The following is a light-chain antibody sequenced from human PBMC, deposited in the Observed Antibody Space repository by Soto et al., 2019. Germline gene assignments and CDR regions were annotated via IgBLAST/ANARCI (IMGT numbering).Light chain of an antibody. CDR2: DAS. J-gene: IGKJ1*01. Sequence: EIVLTQSPAILSLSPGERATLSCRASQSVSGYLAWYQQKPGQAPRLLIYDASNRATDIPARFSGSGSGTDFTLTISSLEPEDFAVYYCQQYGSSPWTFGQGTKVEIK. CDR1: QSVSGY. CDR3: QQYGSSPWT. V-gene: IGKV3-11*01.